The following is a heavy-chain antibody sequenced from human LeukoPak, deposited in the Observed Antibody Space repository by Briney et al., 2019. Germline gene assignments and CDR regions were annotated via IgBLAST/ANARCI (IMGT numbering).Heavy chain of an antibody. CDR2: IFYDGSKQ. J-gene: IGHJ4*02. CDR3: AKGGGWFYYFDY. D-gene: IGHD6-19*01. CDR1: GMTFSDYG. V-gene: IGHV3-33*03. Sequence: GGSLRLSCVASGMTFSDYGLHWVRQAPGKGLEWVAVIFYDGSKQYYTDSVKGRFTISRDNAKSSVYLQMNNLRAEDTALYYCAKGGGWFYYFDYWGQGTLVTVSS.